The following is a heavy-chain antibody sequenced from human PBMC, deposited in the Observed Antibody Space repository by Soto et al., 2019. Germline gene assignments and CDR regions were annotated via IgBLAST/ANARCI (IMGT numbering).Heavy chain of an antibody. CDR3: ARQWELSGYYYGMDV. D-gene: IGHD1-26*01. V-gene: IGHV1-8*01. J-gene: IGHJ6*02. CDR2: MNPNSGNT. Sequence: QVQLVQSGAEVKKPGASVKVSCKASGYTFTSYDINWVRQASGQGLEWMGWMNPNSGNTGYAQKFQGRVTMTRDTSKSAADMELSSLGSEDTAVYYCARQWELSGYYYGMDVWGQGTTVTVSS. CDR1: GYTFTSYD.